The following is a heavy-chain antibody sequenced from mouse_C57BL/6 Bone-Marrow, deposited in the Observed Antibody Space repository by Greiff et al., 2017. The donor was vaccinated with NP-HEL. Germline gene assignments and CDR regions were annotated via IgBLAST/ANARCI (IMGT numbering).Heavy chain of an antibody. D-gene: IGHD6-5*01. CDR1: GFTFSSYA. CDR3: TREGPISGYFDV. V-gene: IGHV5-9-1*02. CDR2: ISSGGDYI. J-gene: IGHJ1*03. Sequence: EVMLVESGEGLVKPGGSLKLSCAASGFTFSSYAMSWVRQTPEKRLAWVAYISSGGDYIYYADTVKGRFTISRDNARNTLYLQMSSLKSEDTAMYYCTREGPISGYFDVWGTGTTVTVSS.